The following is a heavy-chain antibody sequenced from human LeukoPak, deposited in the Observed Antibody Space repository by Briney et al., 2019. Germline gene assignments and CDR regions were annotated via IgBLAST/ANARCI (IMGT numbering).Heavy chain of an antibody. J-gene: IGHJ4*02. V-gene: IGHV1-69*04. Sequence: SVKVSCKASGGTFSCYAISWVRQAPGQGLEWMGRIIPILGIANYAQKFQGRVTITADKSTSTAYMELSSLRSEDTAVYYCAREVAAAGTDDYWGQGTLVTVSS. CDR1: GGTFSCYA. D-gene: IGHD6-13*01. CDR3: AREVAAAGTDDY. CDR2: IIPILGIA.